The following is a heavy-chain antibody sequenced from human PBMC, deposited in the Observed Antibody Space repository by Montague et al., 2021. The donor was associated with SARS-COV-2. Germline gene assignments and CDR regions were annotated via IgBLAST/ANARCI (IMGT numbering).Heavy chain of an antibody. CDR3: ARVVGPTSYYYYGMDV. Sequence: SLRLSCAASGFTFSSYNMNWVRQAPGKGLEWVSYISSSSSTIYYADPVKGRFTISRDNAKDSLYLQMNSLRDEDTAVFYCARVVGPTSYYYYGMDVWGQGTTVTVSS. D-gene: IGHD1-26*01. V-gene: IGHV3-48*02. CDR1: GFTFSSYN. CDR2: ISSSSSTI. J-gene: IGHJ6*02.